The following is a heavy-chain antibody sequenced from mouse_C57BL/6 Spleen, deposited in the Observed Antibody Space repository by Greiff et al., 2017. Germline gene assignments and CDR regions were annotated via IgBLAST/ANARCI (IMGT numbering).Heavy chain of an antibody. J-gene: IGHJ2*01. D-gene: IGHD4-1*01. Sequence: DVMLVESGGGLVKPGGSLKLSCAASGFTFSDYGMHWVRQAPEKGLEWVAYISSGSSTIYYADTVKGRFTISRDNAKNTLFLQMTSLRSEDTAMYYCARGESGTGDDWGQGTTLTVSS. CDR2: ISSGSSTI. V-gene: IGHV5-17*01. CDR1: GFTFSDYG. CDR3: ARGESGTGDD.